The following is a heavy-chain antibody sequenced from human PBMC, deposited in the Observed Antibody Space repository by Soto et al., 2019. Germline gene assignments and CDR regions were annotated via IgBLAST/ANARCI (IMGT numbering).Heavy chain of an antibody. V-gene: IGHV4-39*01. D-gene: IGHD3-10*01. CDR1: GGSISSSSYY. CDR3: ASGVLLWFGEFLYEVTKWFDP. Sequence: SETLSLTCTVSGGSISSSSYYWGWIRQPPGKGLEWIGSIYYSGSTYYNPSLKSRVTISVDTSKNQFSLKLISVTAADTAVYYCASGVLLWFGEFLYEVTKWFDPWGQGTLVNVFS. CDR2: IYYSGST. J-gene: IGHJ5*02.